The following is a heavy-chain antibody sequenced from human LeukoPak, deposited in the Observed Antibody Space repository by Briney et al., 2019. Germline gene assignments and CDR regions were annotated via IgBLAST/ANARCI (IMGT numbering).Heavy chain of an antibody. CDR2: ISAYNGNT. Sequence: ASVKVSCKVSGYTLTELSMHWVRQAPGQGLEWMGWISAYNGNTNYAQKLQGRVTMTTDTSTSTAYMELRSLRSDDTAVYYCARASPLRFLEWLLSGPFDYWGQGTLVTVSS. J-gene: IGHJ4*02. D-gene: IGHD3-3*01. V-gene: IGHV1-18*01. CDR1: GYTLTELS. CDR3: ARASPLRFLEWLLSGPFDY.